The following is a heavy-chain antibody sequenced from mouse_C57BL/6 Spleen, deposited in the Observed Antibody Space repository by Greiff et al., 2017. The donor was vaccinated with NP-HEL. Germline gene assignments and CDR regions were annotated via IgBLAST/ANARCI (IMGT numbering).Heavy chain of an antibody. D-gene: IGHD2-4*01. CDR3: ARPYYDYDVDY. Sequence: QVQLQQPGAELVKPGASVKMSCKASGYTFTSYWITWVKQRPGQGLEWIGDIYPGSGSTNYTEKFKSKATLTVDTSSSTASMQLSSLTSEDAAVYYCARPYYDYDVDYWGQGTTLTVSS. CDR1: GYTFTSYW. V-gene: IGHV1-55*01. J-gene: IGHJ2*01. CDR2: IYPGSGST.